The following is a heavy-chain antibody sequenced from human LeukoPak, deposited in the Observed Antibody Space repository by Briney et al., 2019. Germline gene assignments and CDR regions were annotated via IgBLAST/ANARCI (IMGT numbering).Heavy chain of an antibody. Sequence: KTSETLSLTCAVYGGSFSGYYWSWIRQPPGKGVEWIGEINHSGSTNYNPSLKSRVTISVDTSKNQFSLKLSSVTAADTAVYYCARGPHRIAAAGTDFDYWGQGTLVTVSS. D-gene: IGHD6-13*01. V-gene: IGHV4-34*01. CDR2: INHSGST. CDR3: ARGPHRIAAAGTDFDY. J-gene: IGHJ4*02. CDR1: GGSFSGYY.